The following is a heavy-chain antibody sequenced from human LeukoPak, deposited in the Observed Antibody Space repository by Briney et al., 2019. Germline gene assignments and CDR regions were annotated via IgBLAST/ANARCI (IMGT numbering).Heavy chain of an antibody. D-gene: IGHD6-13*01. J-gene: IGHJ3*02. CDR2: IYYSGST. Sequence: SETLSLTCTVSGGSISSYYWSLIRQPPGKGLEWIGYIYYSGSTNYNPSLKSRVTISVDTSKNQFSLKLSSVTAADTAVYYCARGTGSSWTGAFDIWGQGTMVTVSS. CDR1: GGSISSYY. CDR3: ARGTGSSWTGAFDI. V-gene: IGHV4-59*01.